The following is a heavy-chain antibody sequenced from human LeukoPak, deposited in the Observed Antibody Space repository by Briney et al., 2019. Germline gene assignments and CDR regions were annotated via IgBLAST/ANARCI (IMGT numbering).Heavy chain of an antibody. CDR3: ARDRHSSVDY. CDR2: ISGDSRTM. Sequence: GGSLRLSCVASGFTFNSYSMNWVRQAPGKGLEWLSYISGDSRTMYYPDSVRGRFTISRDNAKNSLYLRLISLRAEDTAVYYCARDRHSSVDYWGQGTLVTVSS. CDR1: GFTFNSYS. D-gene: IGHD3-22*01. V-gene: IGHV3-48*01. J-gene: IGHJ4*02.